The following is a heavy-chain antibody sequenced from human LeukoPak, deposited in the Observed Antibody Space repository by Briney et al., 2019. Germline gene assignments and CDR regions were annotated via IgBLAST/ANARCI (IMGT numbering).Heavy chain of an antibody. CDR3: AELGITMIGGV. J-gene: IGHJ6*04. Sequence: QTGGSLRLSCVASGFTFSRHGMNWVRQAPGKGLEWVSYISSSGSTIYYADSVKGRFTISRDNAKNSLYLQMNSLRAEDTAVYYCAELGITMIGGVWGKGTTVTISS. D-gene: IGHD3-10*02. CDR2: ISSSGSTI. V-gene: IGHV3-48*03. CDR1: GFTFSRHG.